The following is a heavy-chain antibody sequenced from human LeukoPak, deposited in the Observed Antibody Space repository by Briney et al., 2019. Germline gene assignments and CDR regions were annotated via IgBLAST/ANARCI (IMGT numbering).Heavy chain of an antibody. V-gene: IGHV3-23*01. CDR1: GFTFSSYA. J-gene: IGHJ3*02. CDR2: ISSSGGST. Sequence: PGGSLRLSCAASGFTFSSYAMSWVRQAPGKGLEWVSAISSSGGSTYYADSVKGRFTISKDISKNTLYLQMNSLRAEDTAVYYCARRAYNWGAFDIWGQGTMVTVSS. CDR3: ARRAYNWGAFDI. D-gene: IGHD5-24*01.